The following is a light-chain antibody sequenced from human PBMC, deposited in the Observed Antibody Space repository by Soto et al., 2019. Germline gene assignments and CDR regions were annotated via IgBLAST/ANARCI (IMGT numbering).Light chain of an antibody. CDR1: QRVSSY. Sequence: EIVLTQSPATLSLSPGERATLSCRASQRVSSYLAWFQQKPGQAPRLLIYDTSNRATGIPARFSGSGSGTDFTLTISSLEPEDFAVYYCQEYDNWPPEGTFGQGTKVEV. J-gene: IGKJ1*01. V-gene: IGKV3-11*01. CDR2: DTS. CDR3: QEYDNWPPEGT.